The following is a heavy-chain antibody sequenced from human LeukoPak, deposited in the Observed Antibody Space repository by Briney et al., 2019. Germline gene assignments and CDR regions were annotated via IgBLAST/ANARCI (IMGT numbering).Heavy chain of an antibody. D-gene: IGHD3-22*01. CDR3: AKDRGRYYDSNGYYWGYYFDS. J-gene: IGHJ4*02. CDR2: M. CDR1: GFTFSTYP. Sequence: PGGSLRLSCAASGFTFSTYPMNWVRQAPGKGLEWVSAMKGRFTISRDNSKNTLYLQMSSLRAEDTAVYYCAKDRGRYYDSNGYYWGYYFDSWGQGILVTVST. V-gene: IGHV3-23*01.